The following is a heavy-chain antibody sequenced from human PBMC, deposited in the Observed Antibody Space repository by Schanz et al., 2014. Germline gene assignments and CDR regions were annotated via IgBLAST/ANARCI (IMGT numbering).Heavy chain of an antibody. J-gene: IGHJ4*02. Sequence: EVHLVESGGGLVKRGGSLRLSCAASGFTFSSYAMHWVRQAPGKGLEWVSSISSSGSYIYYADSVKGRFSISRDNAKNSLFLQMNRLRAEDTALYYCAIIGVMVAVAGTRADYWGQGTLVTVSS. CDR1: GFTFSSYA. CDR2: ISSSGSYI. V-gene: IGHV3-21*01. CDR3: AIIGVMVAVAGTRADY. D-gene: IGHD6-19*01.